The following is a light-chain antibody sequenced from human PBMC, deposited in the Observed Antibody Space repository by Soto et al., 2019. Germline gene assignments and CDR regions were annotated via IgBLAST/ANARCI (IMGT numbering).Light chain of an antibody. Sequence: QSALTQPASVSGSPGQSITISCTGTSSDVDGYNYVSWYQQHPGKAPKLMIYEVSNRPSGVSNRFSGSKSGNTASLTISGLQAEDKADYYCNSYTSSSTYIFGTGTQLTVL. CDR1: SSDVDGYNY. CDR2: EVS. V-gene: IGLV2-14*01. J-gene: IGLJ1*01. CDR3: NSYTSSSTYI.